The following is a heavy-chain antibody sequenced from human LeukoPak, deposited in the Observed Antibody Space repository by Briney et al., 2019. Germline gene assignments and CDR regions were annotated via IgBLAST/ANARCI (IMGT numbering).Heavy chain of an antibody. CDR3: AARITTSKDY. Sequence: GGSLRLSCAASGFTFSDFGMHWVRQAPGEGLEWVSAISGSGGSTYYADSVKGRFTISRDNSKNTLYLQMNSLRAEDTAVYYCAARITTSKDYWGQGTLVTVSS. CDR2: ISGSGGST. CDR1: GFTFSDFG. V-gene: IGHV3-23*01. J-gene: IGHJ4*02. D-gene: IGHD4-11*01.